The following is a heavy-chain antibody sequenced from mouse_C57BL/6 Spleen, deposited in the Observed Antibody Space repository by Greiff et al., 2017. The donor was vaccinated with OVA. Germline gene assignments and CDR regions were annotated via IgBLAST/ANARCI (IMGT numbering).Heavy chain of an antibody. CDR3: TREGVFAY. CDR2: IDPETGGN. V-gene: IGHV1-15*01. CDR1: GYTFTDYE. J-gene: IGHJ3*01. Sequence: QVQLQQSGAELVRPGASVTLSCKASGYTFTDYEMHWVKQTPVHGLEWIGAIDPETGGNAYNQKFKGKAILTADKSSSTAYIELRSLTSEDSAVYYCTREGVFAYWGQGTLVTVSA.